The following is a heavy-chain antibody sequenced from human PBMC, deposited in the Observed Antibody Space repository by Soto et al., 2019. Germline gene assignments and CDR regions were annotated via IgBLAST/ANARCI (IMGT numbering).Heavy chain of an antibody. CDR2: IDWDDDK. D-gene: IGHD6-6*01. CDR3: ARILNPGRQLVGAFDI. V-gene: IGHV2-70*01. CDR1: GFSLSTSGMC. J-gene: IGHJ3*02. Sequence: SGPTLVKPTQTLTLTCTFSGFSLSTSGMCVSWIRQPPGKALEWLALIDWDDDKYYSTSLKTRLTISKDTSKNQVVLTMTNMDPVDTATYYCARILNPGRQLVGAFDIWGQGTMVTVSS.